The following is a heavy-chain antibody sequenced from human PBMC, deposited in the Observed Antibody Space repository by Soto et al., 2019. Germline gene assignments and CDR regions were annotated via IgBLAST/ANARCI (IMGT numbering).Heavy chain of an antibody. Sequence: QVQLVESGGGVVQPGRSLRLSCAASGFTFNNYGMHWVRQAPGKGLEWVATISNDGSDKYYADSVKGRLTISRDNSKNRVYLQMNSLRAEETAVYYCAKDQGIAASHGIDWGQGTMVTVSS. D-gene: IGHD6-13*01. CDR2: ISNDGSDK. CDR1: GFTFNNYG. V-gene: IGHV3-30*18. CDR3: AKDQGIAASHGID. J-gene: IGHJ3*01.